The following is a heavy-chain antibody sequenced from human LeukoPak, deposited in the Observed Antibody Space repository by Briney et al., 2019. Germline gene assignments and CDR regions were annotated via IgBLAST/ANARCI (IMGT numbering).Heavy chain of an antibody. CDR1: GFTFSNAW. Sequence: GGSLRLSCAASGFTFSNAWMSWVRQAPGKGLEWVGRIKSKTDGGTTDYAAPVKGRFTISRDTSKNTLYLQMNSLRAEDTAMYYCASWSPWIAAVGAGIYWGQGTLVTVSS. J-gene: IGHJ4*02. V-gene: IGHV3-15*05. CDR3: ASWSPWIAAVGAGIY. CDR2: IKSKTDGGTT. D-gene: IGHD6-13*01.